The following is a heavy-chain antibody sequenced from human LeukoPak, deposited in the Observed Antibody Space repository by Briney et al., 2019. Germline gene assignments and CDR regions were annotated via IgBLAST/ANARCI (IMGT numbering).Heavy chain of an antibody. CDR3: ARGGSGGYVRPDY. Sequence: ASVKVSCKASGYTFTGYYMHWVRQAPGQGPEWMGRINPNTGVKNYAQKFQGRVTMTRDTSVGTAYLEVTRLRSDGTAVYYCARGGSGGYVRPDYWGQGTLVTVSS. CDR2: INPNTGVK. CDR1: GYTFTGYY. J-gene: IGHJ4*02. D-gene: IGHD5-12*01. V-gene: IGHV1-2*06.